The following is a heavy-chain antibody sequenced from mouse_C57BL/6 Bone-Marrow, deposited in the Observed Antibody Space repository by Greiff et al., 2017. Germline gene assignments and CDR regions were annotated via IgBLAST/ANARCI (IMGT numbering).Heavy chain of an antibody. CDR2: ISSGSSTL. CDR1: GFTFSDYG. J-gene: IGHJ4*01. V-gene: IGHV5-17*01. D-gene: IGHD2-4*01. CDR3: ARGGYDDYDGNAMDY. Sequence: EVQGVESGGGLVKPGGSLTLSCAASGFTFSDYGMHWVRQAPEKGLEWVAYISSGSSTLYYADTVKGRFTISRDNAKNTLFLQMTSLRSEDTAMYYCARGGYDDYDGNAMDYWGQGTSVAGSS.